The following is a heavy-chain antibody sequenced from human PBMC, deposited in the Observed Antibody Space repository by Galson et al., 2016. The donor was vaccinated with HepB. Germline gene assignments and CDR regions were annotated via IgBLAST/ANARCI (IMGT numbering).Heavy chain of an antibody. CDR3: AKGKTRGGFGNYNYMDV. CDR2: ISCSGVST. CDR1: GFTFSAYV. D-gene: IGHD3-16*01. J-gene: IGHJ6*03. Sequence: SLRLSCAASGFTFSAYVMTWVRQVAGNGLEWVSLISCSGVSTYSADSPQRQFTISRDNANNTQFLQLNSLTAEDTAIYYCAKGKTRGGFGNYNYMDVWGKGTPVTVSS. V-gene: IGHV3-23*01.